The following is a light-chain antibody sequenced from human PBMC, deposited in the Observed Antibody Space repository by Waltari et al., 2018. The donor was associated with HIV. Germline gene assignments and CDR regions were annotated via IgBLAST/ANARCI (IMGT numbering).Light chain of an antibody. CDR3: CSYANSSDV. J-gene: IGLJ2*01. Sequence: QSALTHPASMSGSPGQSITISCTRTSSDVGSYNLVSWYQQHPATAPKFITYDVSKRPSGVSNRFSGSKSGNTASLTISGLQAEDEADYYCCSYANSSDVFGGGTKVTVL. CDR1: SSDVGSYNL. CDR2: DVS. V-gene: IGLV2-23*02.